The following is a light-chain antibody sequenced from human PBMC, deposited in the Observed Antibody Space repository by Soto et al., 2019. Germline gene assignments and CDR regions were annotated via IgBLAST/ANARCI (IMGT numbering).Light chain of an antibody. CDR2: AAS. CDR3: QQSYSTPRT. CDR1: QSISSY. J-gene: IGKJ1*01. V-gene: IGKV1-39*01. Sequence: DIQMTQSPSSLSASVGDRVTITCRASQSISSYVNWYQQKPGKAPKLLIYAASSLQSGVPSRFSDSGSGTDFTLTISSLQPEDFGTYYCQQSYSTPRTFGQGTKVEMK.